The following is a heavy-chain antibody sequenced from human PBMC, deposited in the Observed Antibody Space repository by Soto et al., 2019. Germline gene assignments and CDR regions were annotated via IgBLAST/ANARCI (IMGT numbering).Heavy chain of an antibody. CDR2: ISYDGSNN. CDR3: ARAMVYAAALDY. CDR1: GFTFSSYA. J-gene: IGHJ4*02. Sequence: QPGGPLRLSCAASGFTFSSYAMHWVRQAPGKGLEWVAVISYDGSNNYYADSVKGRFTISRDNSKNTLYLQMNSLRAEDTAVYYCARAMVYAAALDYWGQGTLVTVSS. V-gene: IGHV3-30-3*01. D-gene: IGHD2-8*01.